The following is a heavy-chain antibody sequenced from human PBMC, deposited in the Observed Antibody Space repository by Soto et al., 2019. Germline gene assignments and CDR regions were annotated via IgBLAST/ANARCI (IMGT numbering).Heavy chain of an antibody. D-gene: IGHD3-3*01. CDR2: IIPIFGTA. J-gene: IGHJ5*02. V-gene: IGHV1-69*13. Sequence: GASVKVSCKASGGTFSSYAISWVRQAPGQGLEWMGGIIPIFGTANYAQKFQGRVTITADESTSTAYMELSSLRSEDTAVYYCARLWYYDFWHCYSWFDPWGQGPLVTVSS. CDR1: GGTFSSYA. CDR3: ARLWYYDFWHCYSWFDP.